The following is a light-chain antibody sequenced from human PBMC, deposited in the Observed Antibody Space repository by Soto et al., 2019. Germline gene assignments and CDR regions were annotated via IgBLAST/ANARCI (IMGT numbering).Light chain of an antibody. V-gene: IGLV2-14*03. Sequence: QSALTQPASVSGSPGQSISIPCTGTSSDIGAFNFVSWYQQHPGKAPKVLIYGVTNRPSGVDYRFSGSKSGNTASLIISALRPEDEADYYCSSFTSASTRIFGPGTKVTVL. CDR1: SSDIGAFNF. J-gene: IGLJ1*01. CDR2: GVT. CDR3: SSFTSASTRI.